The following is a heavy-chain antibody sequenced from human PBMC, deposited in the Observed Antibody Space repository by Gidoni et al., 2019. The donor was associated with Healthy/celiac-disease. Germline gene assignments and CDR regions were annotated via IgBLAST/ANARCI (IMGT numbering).Heavy chain of an antibody. J-gene: IGHJ3*02. CDR2: ISYDGSNK. CDR3: VVKGRGRAFDI. D-gene: IGHD3-10*01. Sequence: QVQLVESGGGVVKPGRSLRLSCAASGFTFSSYGMHWVRQAPGKGLEWVAVISYDGSNKYYADSVKGRFTISRDNSKNTLYLQMNSLRAEDTAAYYCVVKGRGRAFDIWGQGTMVTVSS. CDR1: GFTFSSYG. V-gene: IGHV3-30*03.